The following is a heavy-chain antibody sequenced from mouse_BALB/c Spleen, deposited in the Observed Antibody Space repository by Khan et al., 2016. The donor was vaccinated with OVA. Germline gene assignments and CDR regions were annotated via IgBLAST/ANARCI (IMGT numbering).Heavy chain of an antibody. Sequence: LVESGPDLVKPSPSLSLTCTVTGYSITSDYIWSWIQQFPGNKLWWMGIISTNGNTNYNQTLKSRVTMTRDTSKSKVYLQLSTVTTEDTAAFYSARADSRSNYGMDYWGQGTSVTVSA. J-gene: IGHJ4*01. V-gene: IGHV3-2*02. D-gene: IGHD2-13*01. CDR2: ISTNGNT. CDR3: ARADSRSNYGMDY. CDR1: GYSITSDYI.